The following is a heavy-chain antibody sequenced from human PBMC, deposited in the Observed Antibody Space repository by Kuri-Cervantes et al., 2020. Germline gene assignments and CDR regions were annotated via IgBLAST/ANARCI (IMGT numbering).Heavy chain of an antibody. CDR2: IWYDETNK. CDR3: ARDYYGSGNLAGMDV. Sequence: GGSLRLSCAASGFTFSSYGMHWVRQAPGKGLEWVAVIWYDETNKYFADSVKGRFTISRDNSKNTLSLQMNSLRVEDTAVYYCARDYYGSGNLAGMDVWGQGTTVTVSS. D-gene: IGHD3-10*01. CDR1: GFTFSSYG. V-gene: IGHV3-33*01. J-gene: IGHJ6*02.